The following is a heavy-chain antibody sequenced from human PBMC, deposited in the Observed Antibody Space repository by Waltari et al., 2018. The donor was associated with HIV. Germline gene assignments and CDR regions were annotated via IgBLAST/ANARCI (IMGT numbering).Heavy chain of an antibody. V-gene: IGHV3-23*01. CDR1: GFPFTSYA. CDR3: ARDLQIGAAVTGPSWFDP. Sequence: EVRLFESGGGLVQPGGSLRLSCNASGFPFTSYAMNWVRQTPRKGLEWVSSISGRGGTTYYLDSVRGRFTISRDNSKDTLYLQMNSLRAEDSAVYYCARDLQIGAAVTGPSWFDPWGQGTLVTVSS. J-gene: IGHJ5*02. CDR2: ISGRGGTT. D-gene: IGHD6-19*01.